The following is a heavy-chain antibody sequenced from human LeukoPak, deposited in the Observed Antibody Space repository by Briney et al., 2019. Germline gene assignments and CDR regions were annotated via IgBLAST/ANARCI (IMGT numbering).Heavy chain of an antibody. D-gene: IGHD3-16*01. CDR2: IYYSGST. CDR3: ARERGGGLFDY. Sequence: PSETLSLTCTVSGGSISSSSYYWGWIRQPPGKGLEWIGSIYYSGSTYYNPSLKSRVTISVDTSKNQFSLKLSSVTAADTAVYYWARERGGGLFDYWGQGTLVTVSS. CDR1: GGSISSSSYY. V-gene: IGHV4-39*01. J-gene: IGHJ4*02.